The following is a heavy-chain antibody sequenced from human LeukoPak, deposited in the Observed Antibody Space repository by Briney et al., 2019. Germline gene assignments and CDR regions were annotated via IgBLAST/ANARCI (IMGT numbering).Heavy chain of an antibody. Sequence: PSETLSLTCTVSGGSISSSSYYWGWIRQPPGKGLEWIGSIYYSGSTYYNPSLKSRVTISVDRSKNQFSLKLSSVTAADTAVYYCARGLLFLGPYFQHWGQGTLVTVSS. CDR3: ARGLLFLGPYFQH. D-gene: IGHD3-3*01. V-gene: IGHV4-39*07. CDR2: IYYSGST. CDR1: GGSISSSSYY. J-gene: IGHJ1*01.